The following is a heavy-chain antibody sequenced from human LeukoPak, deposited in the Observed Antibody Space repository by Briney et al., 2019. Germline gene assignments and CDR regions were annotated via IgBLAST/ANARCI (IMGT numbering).Heavy chain of an antibody. V-gene: IGHV5-51*01. Sequence: GESLKISCQASGYSFTSYWFGWVRQMPGKGLEGLGIIYPGDSDTRYSPSFQGQSTISADKSTRTAYLQWSSLKASDTAMYYCARLPHSSYVDYWGQGTLVTVSS. CDR1: GYSFTSYW. CDR3: ARLPHSSYVDY. D-gene: IGHD4-11*01. J-gene: IGHJ4*02. CDR2: IYPGDSDT.